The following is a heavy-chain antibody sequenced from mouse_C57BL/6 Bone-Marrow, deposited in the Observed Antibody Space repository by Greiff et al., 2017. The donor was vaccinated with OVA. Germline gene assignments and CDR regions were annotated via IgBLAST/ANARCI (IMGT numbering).Heavy chain of an antibody. CDR3: AGYYYGSSPFMDY. Sequence: QVQLKQSGAELARPGASVKLSCKASGYTFTSYGISWVKQRTGQGLEWIGEIYPRSGNTYYNEKFKGKATLTADKSSSTAYMELRSLTSEDSAVYFCAGYYYGSSPFMDYWGQGTSVTVSS. J-gene: IGHJ4*01. V-gene: IGHV1-81*01. CDR2: IYPRSGNT. D-gene: IGHD1-1*01. CDR1: GYTFTSYG.